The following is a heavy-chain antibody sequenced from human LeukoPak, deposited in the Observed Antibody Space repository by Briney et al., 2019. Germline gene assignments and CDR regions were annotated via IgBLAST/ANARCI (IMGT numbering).Heavy chain of an antibody. D-gene: IGHD1-26*01. J-gene: IGHJ4*02. V-gene: IGHV3-23*01. CDR3: ARGGGSYSLDY. CDR1: GFTFRNYA. CDR2: IAASSGDT. Sequence: GGSLRLSCAASGFTFRNYAMNWVRQAPGKGLEWVSSIAASSGDTWYIDSVRGRFTISRDNSKNTLYLQMNSLRAEDTAVYYCARGGGSYSLDYWGQGTLVTVSS.